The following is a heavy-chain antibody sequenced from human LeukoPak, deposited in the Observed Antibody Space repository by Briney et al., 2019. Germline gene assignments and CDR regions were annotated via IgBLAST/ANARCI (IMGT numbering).Heavy chain of an antibody. CDR3: TRRGWNSMDV. J-gene: IGHJ6*02. CDR2: ISYDGSNK. V-gene: IGHV3-30-3*01. Sequence: SLRLSCAASGFTFSSYAMHWVRQAPGKGLEWVAVISYDGSNKYYADSVKGRFTISRDNSKNTLYLQMNSLRAEDTAVYYCTRRGWNSMDVWGQGTTVTVSS. D-gene: IGHD1-1*01. CDR1: GFTFSSYA.